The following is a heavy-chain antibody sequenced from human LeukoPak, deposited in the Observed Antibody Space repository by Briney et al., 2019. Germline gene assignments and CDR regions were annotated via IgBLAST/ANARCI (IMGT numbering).Heavy chain of an antibody. Sequence: ASAKVSCKASGYTAIDYYMHWVRQAPGQGLEWMGMINPTSGSTDYAQTFQGRVTMTRDTPTSVFYMEMNGLTSDDTAVYYCARDGGGWLDPWGQGTLVTVSS. D-gene: IGHD3-16*01. J-gene: IGHJ5*02. CDR3: ARDGGGWLDP. V-gene: IGHV1-46*01. CDR2: INPTSGST. CDR1: GYTAIDYY.